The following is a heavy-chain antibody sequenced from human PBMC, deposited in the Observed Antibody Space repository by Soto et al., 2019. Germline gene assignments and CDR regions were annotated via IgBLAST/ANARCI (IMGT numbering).Heavy chain of an antibody. J-gene: IGHJ4*02. CDR1: GFTFSSYA. D-gene: IGHD2-15*01. CDR2: ISGSGGST. CDR3: ARAYCSGGSCYPFDY. Sequence: PGGSLRLSCAASGFTFSSYAMSWVRQAPGKGLEWVSAISGSGGSTYYADSVKGRFTISRDNAKNTLYLQMNSLRAEDTAVYYCARAYCSGGSCYPFDYWGQGTPVTVSS. V-gene: IGHV3-23*01.